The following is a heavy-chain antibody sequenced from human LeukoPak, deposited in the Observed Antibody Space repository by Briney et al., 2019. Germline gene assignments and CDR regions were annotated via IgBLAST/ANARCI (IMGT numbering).Heavy chain of an antibody. D-gene: IGHD3-3*01. J-gene: IGHJ5*02. CDR1: NYTFTNYP. V-gene: IGHV1-18*01. CDR2: ISAYNGNT. Sequence: ASVKVSCKASNYTFTNYPISWVRQAPGQGLEWMGWISAYNGNTNYAQKLQGRVTMTTDTSTSTAYMELRSLRSDDTAVYYCARYYDFWSGYPVSSFDPWGQGTLVTVSS. CDR3: ARYYDFWSGYPVSSFDP.